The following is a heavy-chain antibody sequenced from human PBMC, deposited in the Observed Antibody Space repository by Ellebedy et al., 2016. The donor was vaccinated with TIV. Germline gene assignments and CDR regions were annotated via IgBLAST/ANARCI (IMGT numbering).Heavy chain of an antibody. CDR3: AKLDSSGYYYGRFDY. D-gene: IGHD3-22*01. CDR2: ISGNGGST. V-gene: IGHV3-23*01. CDR1: GFTFSSCA. Sequence: GGSLRLSCAASGFTFSSCAMSWVRQAPGKGLEWVSSISGNGGSTIYADSVRGRVTISRDNSRNTLYLQMDSLRADDTAVYYCAKLDSSGYYYGRFDYWGQGTLVTVSS. J-gene: IGHJ4*02.